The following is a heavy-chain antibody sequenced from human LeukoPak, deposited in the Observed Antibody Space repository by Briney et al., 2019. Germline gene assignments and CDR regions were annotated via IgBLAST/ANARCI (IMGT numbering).Heavy chain of an antibody. V-gene: IGHV3-74*01. CDR2: INSDGRRT. D-gene: IGHD2-2*01. CDR1: GFTISNHW. J-gene: IGHJ6*03. Sequence: VSLRLSCAASGFTISNHWMHWVRQAPGKGLVWVSRINSDGRRTSYADSVKGRFTISRDNAKNTLYLQMNSLRPDDTAAYYCAREVEVVPATMGAYYYYYMDVWGKGTTVTVSS. CDR3: AREVEVVPATMGAYYYYYMDV.